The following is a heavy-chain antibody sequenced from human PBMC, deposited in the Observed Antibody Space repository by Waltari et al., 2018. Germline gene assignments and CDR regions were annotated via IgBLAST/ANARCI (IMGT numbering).Heavy chain of an antibody. CDR1: GFPFSSYW. V-gene: IGHV3-74*01. D-gene: IGHD6-6*01. CDR2: INSAWTTT. CDR3: ARESSSTFDS. J-gene: IGHJ4*02. Sequence: EVQLVESGGGLVHPGGSLRVSCAASGFPFSSYWMHWVRQAPGKGLVGASHINSAWTTTTYADSVKGRFTISRDNAKNTLYLQMNSLRAEDTAVYYCARESSSTFDSWGQGTLVTVSS.